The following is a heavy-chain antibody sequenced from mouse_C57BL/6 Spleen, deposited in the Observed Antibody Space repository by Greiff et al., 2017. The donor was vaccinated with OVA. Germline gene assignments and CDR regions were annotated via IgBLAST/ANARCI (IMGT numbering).Heavy chain of an antibody. Sequence: EVMLVEPEGGLVQPGSSMKLSCTASGYTFSAYYMAWVRQVPEKGLEWVANINYDGSSTYYLDSLTSRFIISRDNASNILYLQMSSLKSVDTATNSCARVGTGYYFDYWGQGTTLTVSS. D-gene: IGHD4-1*01. V-gene: IGHV5-16*01. CDR1: GYTFSAYY. CDR3: ARVGTGYYFDY. J-gene: IGHJ2*01. CDR2: INYDGSST.